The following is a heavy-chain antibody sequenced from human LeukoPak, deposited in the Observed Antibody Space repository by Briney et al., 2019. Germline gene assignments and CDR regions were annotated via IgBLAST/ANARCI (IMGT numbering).Heavy chain of an antibody. V-gene: IGHV4-38-2*01. J-gene: IGHJ6*03. CDR2: VYHSATT. CDR1: DYSISSGYY. CDR3: ARSAIGDEYYYYYYMDV. Sequence: PSETLSLTCRVSDYSISSGYYWGWIRQPPGKGLEWIGSVYHSATTYYNPSLKSRVTISVDTSKNQFSLKLSSVTAADTAVYYCARSAIGDEYYYYYYMDVWGKGTTVTISS. D-gene: IGHD5-24*01.